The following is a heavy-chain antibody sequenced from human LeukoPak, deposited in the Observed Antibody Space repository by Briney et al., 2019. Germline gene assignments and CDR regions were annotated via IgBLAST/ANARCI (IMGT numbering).Heavy chain of an antibody. Sequence: GASVTVSCKASGYTFTGYYMHWVRQAPGQGLEWMGWINPNSGGTNYAQKFQGRVTMTRDTSISTAYMELSRLRSDDTAVYYCARDIIAAAGGVSGMDVWGQGTTVTVSS. J-gene: IGHJ6*02. CDR1: GYTFTGYY. D-gene: IGHD6-13*01. CDR3: ARDIIAAAGGVSGMDV. V-gene: IGHV1-2*02. CDR2: INPNSGGT.